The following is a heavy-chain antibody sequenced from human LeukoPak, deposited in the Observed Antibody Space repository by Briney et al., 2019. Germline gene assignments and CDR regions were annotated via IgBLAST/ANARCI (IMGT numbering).Heavy chain of an antibody. V-gene: IGHV3-74*03. J-gene: IGHJ4*02. Sequence: GGSLRLSCAASGLSFTNCWMHWVRQAPRKGLEWVSRIDNDGNTKYADSVKGRFTISRDNAKNTLYLQMNSLRADDTAVYYCVGSIGWPAYWGQGSLVTVSS. D-gene: IGHD6-19*01. CDR3: VGSIGWPAY. CDR1: GLSFTNCW. CDR2: IDNDGNT.